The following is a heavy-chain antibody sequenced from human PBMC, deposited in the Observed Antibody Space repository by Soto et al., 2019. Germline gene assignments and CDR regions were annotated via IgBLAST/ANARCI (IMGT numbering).Heavy chain of an antibody. Sequence: ASVKVSCKXSGYTVTSYYIHWVRQAPGQGPEWMGIINPNGGSTSYAQKFQGRVTMTRDTSTSTVYMELSSLRSGDTAVYYCARSYGDFTYYYQGMDVWGQGTTVTVSS. V-gene: IGHV1-46*01. J-gene: IGHJ6*02. CDR1: GYTVTSYY. CDR3: ARSYGDFTYYYQGMDV. CDR2: INPNGGST. D-gene: IGHD4-17*01.